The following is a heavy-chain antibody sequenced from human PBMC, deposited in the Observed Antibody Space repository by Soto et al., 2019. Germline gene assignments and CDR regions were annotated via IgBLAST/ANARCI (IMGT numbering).Heavy chain of an antibody. V-gene: IGHV1-69*13. Sequence: ASVKVSCKASGYTFTSYAISWVRQAPGQGLEWMGGIIPIFGTANYAQKFQGRVTITADESTSTAYMELSSLRSEDTAVYYCARQEPSSGWPTYFDYWGQGTLVTVSS. J-gene: IGHJ4*02. CDR1: GYTFTSYA. D-gene: IGHD6-19*01. CDR2: IIPIFGTA. CDR3: ARQEPSSGWPTYFDY.